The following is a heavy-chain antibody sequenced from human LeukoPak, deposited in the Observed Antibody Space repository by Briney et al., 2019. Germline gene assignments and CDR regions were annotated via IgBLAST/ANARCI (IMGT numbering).Heavy chain of an antibody. CDR1: GGSISSYY. CDR3: ARAYYDSSGYKGDS. CDR2: IYYSGST. D-gene: IGHD3-22*01. V-gene: IGHV4-59*01. J-gene: IGHJ4*02. Sequence: SETLSLTCTVSGGSISSYYWSWIRQPPGKGLEWIGYIYYSGSTNYNPSLKSRVTISVDTSKNQFSLKLSSVTAADTAVYYCARAYYDSSGYKGDSWGQGTLVTVSS.